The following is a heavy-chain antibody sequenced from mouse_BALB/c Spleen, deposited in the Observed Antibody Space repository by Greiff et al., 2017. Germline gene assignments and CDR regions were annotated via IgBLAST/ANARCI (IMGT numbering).Heavy chain of an antibody. V-gene: IGHV1-5*01. Sequence: EVMLVESGTVLARPGASVKMSCKASGYSFASYWMHWVKQRPGQGLEWIGAIYPGNSDTSYNQKFKGKAKLTAVTSASTAYMELSSLTNEDSAVYDCTGTARATFAFAYWGQGTLVTVSA. CDR3: TGTARATFAFAY. D-gene: IGHD3-2*01. CDR1: GYSFASYW. CDR2: IYPGNSDT. J-gene: IGHJ3*01.